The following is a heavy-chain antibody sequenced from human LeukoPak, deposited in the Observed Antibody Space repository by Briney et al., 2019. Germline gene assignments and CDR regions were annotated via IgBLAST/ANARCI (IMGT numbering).Heavy chain of an antibody. CDR3: ARSDHYHDNSGYDV. CDR2: IDSLGSSK. D-gene: IGHD3-22*01. Sequence: PGGSLRLSCAASGFTFSSYWMHWVRQAPGKGLVWVSRIDSLGSSKNYADSVRGRFTISRDNAKNTLYLQMSSLRADDTAVYYCARSDHYHDNSGYDVWGQGTLVTVSS. V-gene: IGHV3-74*01. CDR1: GFTFSSYW. J-gene: IGHJ4*02.